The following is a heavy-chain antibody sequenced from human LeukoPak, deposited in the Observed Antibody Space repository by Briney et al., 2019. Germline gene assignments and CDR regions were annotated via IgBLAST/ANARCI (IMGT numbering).Heavy chain of an antibody. CDR1: GYTFTSYD. V-gene: IGHV1-2*02. Sequence: LVASVKVSCKASGYTFTSYDINWVRQAPGQGLEWMGWINPNSGGTNYAQKFQGRVTMTRDTSISTAYMELSRLRSDDTAVYYCARDRIAVAPLGGMDVWGQGTTVTVSS. J-gene: IGHJ6*02. CDR3: ARDRIAVAPLGGMDV. D-gene: IGHD6-19*01. CDR2: INPNSGGT.